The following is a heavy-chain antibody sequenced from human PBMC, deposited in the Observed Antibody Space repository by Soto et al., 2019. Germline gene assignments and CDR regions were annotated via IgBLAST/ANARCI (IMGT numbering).Heavy chain of an antibody. J-gene: IGHJ4*02. V-gene: IGHV1-3*04. D-gene: IGHD3-10*01. Sequence: QVQLVQSGAEVKKPGASVKVSCQASGYTFSSYNIHWVRQAPGQRLEWMGWINTYNGNTRYSQNFQSRHTITSDTFASRAYMELSSLRSEDRAVYYCARSGMAGSYPLDYWGQGTLVTVSS. CDR2: INTYNGNT. CDR1: GYTFSSYN. CDR3: ARSGMAGSYPLDY.